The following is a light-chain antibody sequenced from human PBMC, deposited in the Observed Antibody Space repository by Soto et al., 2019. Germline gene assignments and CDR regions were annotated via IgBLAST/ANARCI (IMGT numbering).Light chain of an antibody. V-gene: IGLV2-14*01. CDR1: SSEFGGYNY. J-gene: IGLJ1*01. CDR2: DVS. CDR3: SSYTSSSTLYV. Sequence: QAALTQPASVSGAPGQSITISCTGNSSEFGGYNYVSWYQQHPGKAPKLMIYDVSNRPSGVSNRFSGSKSGNTASLTISGLQAEDEADYYCSSYTSSSTLYVFGTGTKVTVL.